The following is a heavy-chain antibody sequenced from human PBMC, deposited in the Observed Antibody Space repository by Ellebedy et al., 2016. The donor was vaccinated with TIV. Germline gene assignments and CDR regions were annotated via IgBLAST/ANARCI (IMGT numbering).Heavy chain of an antibody. CDR1: GFTFSSYG. Sequence: GESLKISCAASGFTFSSYGMHWVRQATGKGLEWVSGVGSAGDTSYLGSVMGRFTISRENAKNSLYLQMKSLRAEDTAVYYCARATSGFDYWGQGTLVTVSS. J-gene: IGHJ4*02. CDR3: ARATSGFDY. V-gene: IGHV3-13*01. CDR2: VGSAGDT. D-gene: IGHD5-24*01.